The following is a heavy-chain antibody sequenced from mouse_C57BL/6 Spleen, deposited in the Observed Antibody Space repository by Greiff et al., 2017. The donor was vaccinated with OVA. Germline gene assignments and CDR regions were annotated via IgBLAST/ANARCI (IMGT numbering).Heavy chain of an antibody. J-gene: IGHJ1*03. CDR2: IRLKSDNYAT. V-gene: IGHV6-3*01. D-gene: IGHD2-3*01. CDR3: TGGTIYDGYYWYFDV. Sequence: DVTLVESGGGLVQPGGSMKLSCVASGFTFSNYWMNWVRQSPEKGLEWVAQIRLKSDNYATHYAESVKGRFTISRDDSKSSVYLQMNNLRAEDTGIYYCTGGTIYDGYYWYFDVWGTGTTVTVSS. CDR1: GFTFSNYW.